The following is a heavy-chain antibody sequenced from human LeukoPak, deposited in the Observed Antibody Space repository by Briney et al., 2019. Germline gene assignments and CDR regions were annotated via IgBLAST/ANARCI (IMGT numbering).Heavy chain of an antibody. D-gene: IGHD3-3*01. J-gene: IGHJ6*03. Sequence: GTSVKVSCKASGFTFTSSAMQWVRQPRGQRLEWIGWTVVGSGTRNYAEKFRERVTITRDMSTSTAYMELSSLRSEDTAVYYCAATSVYYDFWSGYSGHYYYMDVWGKGTTVTVSS. CDR1: GFTFTSSA. CDR3: AATSVYYDFWSGYSGHYYYMDV. V-gene: IGHV1-58*02. CDR2: TVVGSGTR.